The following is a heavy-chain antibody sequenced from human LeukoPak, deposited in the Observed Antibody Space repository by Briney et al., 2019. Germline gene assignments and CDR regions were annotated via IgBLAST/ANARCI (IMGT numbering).Heavy chain of an antibody. CDR1: GGSVNSGSYY. V-gene: IGHV4-61*01. Sequence: SETLSLTCTVSGGSVNSGSYYWSWIRQPPGKGLEWIGCIYYSGSTNYNSFFKSRVTISVDTSKNQFSLGLSSVTAADTALYYCARAGGCCSAGDCYHFDYWGQGTLVTVSS. J-gene: IGHJ4*02. CDR2: IYYSGST. CDR3: ARAGGCCSAGDCYHFDY. D-gene: IGHD2-15*01.